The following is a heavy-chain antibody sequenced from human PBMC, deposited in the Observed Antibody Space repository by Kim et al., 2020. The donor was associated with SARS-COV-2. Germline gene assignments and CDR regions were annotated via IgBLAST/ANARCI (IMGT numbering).Heavy chain of an antibody. D-gene: IGHD6-19*01. CDR3: ARGELSSGSVDY. J-gene: IGHJ4*02. Sequence: GGSLRLSCAASGFTFSSYDMHWVRQATGKVLEWISAIGTAGDTYYPGSVKSRFTISRENAKNSLYLQMNSLRVGDTAVYYCARGELSSGSVDYWGQGTLVTVSS. CDR1: GFTFSSYD. CDR2: IGTAGDT. V-gene: IGHV3-13*01.